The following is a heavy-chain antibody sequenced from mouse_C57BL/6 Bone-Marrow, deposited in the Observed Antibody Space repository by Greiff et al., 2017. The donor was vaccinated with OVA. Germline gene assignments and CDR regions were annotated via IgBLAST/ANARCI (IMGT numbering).Heavy chain of an antibody. V-gene: IGHV8-12*01. CDR1: GFSLSTSGMG. CDR2: IYWDDDK. D-gene: IGHD2-10*01. CDR3: ARRVETYSSAWFAY. J-gene: IGHJ3*01. Sequence: ESGPGILQSSQTLSLTCSFSGFSLSTSGMGVSWIRQPSGKGLEWLAHIYWDDDKRYNPSLKSRLTISKDTSRNQVFLKVTSVDTADTATYDCARRVETYSSAWFAYWGQGTLVTVSA.